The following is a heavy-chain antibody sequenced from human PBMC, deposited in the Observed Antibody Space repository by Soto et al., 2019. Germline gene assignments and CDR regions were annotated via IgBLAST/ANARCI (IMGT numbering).Heavy chain of an antibody. CDR3: ATYGSGTYKPTPFDY. J-gene: IGHJ4*02. CDR1: GGSISSGGYY. D-gene: IGHD3-10*01. CDR2: IYYSGST. Sequence: QVQLQESGPGLVKPSQTLSLTCTVSGGSISSGGYYWSWIRQHPGKGLEWIGYIYYSGSTYYNPSLKSRVTLSIDTSKNQFSLKLSSVTAAYTAVYYCATYGSGTYKPTPFDYWGQGTLVTVSS. V-gene: IGHV4-31*03.